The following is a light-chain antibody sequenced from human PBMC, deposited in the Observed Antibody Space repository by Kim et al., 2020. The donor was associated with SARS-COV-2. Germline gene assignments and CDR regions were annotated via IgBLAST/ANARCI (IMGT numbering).Light chain of an antibody. V-gene: IGKV3-15*01. CDR3: QQYNNWPPKT. CDR1: QSISSN. Sequence: EIVMTQSPATLSVSPGERATLSCRASQSISSNLAWYQQKPGQAPRLLIYAASTRATGIAARFSGSGSGTEFTLIISSLQSEDFAVYYCQQYNNWPPKTFGQGTKVDIK. CDR2: AAS. J-gene: IGKJ1*01.